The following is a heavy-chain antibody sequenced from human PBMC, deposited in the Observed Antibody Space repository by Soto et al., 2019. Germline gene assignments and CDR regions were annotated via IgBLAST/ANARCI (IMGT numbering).Heavy chain of an antibody. CDR2: ISGSGGST. Sequence: EVQLLESGVGLVQPGGSLRLSCAASGLTFSSYAMSWVRQAPGKGLEWVSGISGSGGSTYYADSVKGRFTISRDNSKNTLYLLMNSLRAEHTAVYYCAKAYLRYGCSYFDSWGQGTLVTVSS. CDR1: GLTFSSYA. D-gene: IGHD3-10*01. CDR3: AKAYLRYGCSYFDS. J-gene: IGHJ4*02. V-gene: IGHV3-23*01.